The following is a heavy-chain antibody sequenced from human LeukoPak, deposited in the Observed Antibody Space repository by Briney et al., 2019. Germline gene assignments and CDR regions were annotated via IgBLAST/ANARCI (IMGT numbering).Heavy chain of an antibody. D-gene: IGHD6-13*01. CDR3: ARDPRAGYSSSWYQNYFDY. CDR1: GYTFIGYY. J-gene: IGHJ4*02. Sequence: GASVKVSCKASGYTFIGYYMHWVRQAPGQGLEWMGWINPNSGGTNYAQKFQGRVTMTRDTSISTAYMELSRLRSDDTAVYYCARDPRAGYSSSWYQNYFDYWGQGTLVTVSS. V-gene: IGHV1-2*02. CDR2: INPNSGGT.